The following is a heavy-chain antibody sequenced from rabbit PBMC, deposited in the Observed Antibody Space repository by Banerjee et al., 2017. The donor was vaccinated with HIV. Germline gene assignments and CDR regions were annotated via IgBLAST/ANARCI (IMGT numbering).Heavy chain of an antibody. J-gene: IGHJ4*01. CDR2: IYTGSSGDT. Sequence: QEQLVESGGGLVKPEGSLTLTCTASGFDLSSSYYMCWVRQAPGKGLEWIGCIYTGSSGDTYYASWAKGRFTVSKTSSTTVTLQMTSLTAADTATLFCARPTGGHYNWAIGLWGPGTLVTVS. D-gene: IGHD1-1*01. CDR3: ARPTGGHYNWAIGL. V-gene: IGHV1S45*01. CDR1: GFDLSSSYY.